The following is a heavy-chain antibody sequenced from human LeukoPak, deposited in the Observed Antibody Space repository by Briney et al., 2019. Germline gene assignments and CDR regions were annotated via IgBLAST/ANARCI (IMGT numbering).Heavy chain of an antibody. D-gene: IGHD6-13*01. CDR3: AKPPYSSSWHPFDY. Sequence: GGSLRLSCAASGFTFSSYAMSWVRQAPGKGLEWVSAISGSGGSTYYADSVKGRFTISRDNSKNTLFLQMNSLRAEDTAVYYCAKPPYSSSWHPFDYWGQGTLVTVSS. CDR1: GFTFSSYA. CDR2: ISGSGGST. V-gene: IGHV3-23*01. J-gene: IGHJ4*02.